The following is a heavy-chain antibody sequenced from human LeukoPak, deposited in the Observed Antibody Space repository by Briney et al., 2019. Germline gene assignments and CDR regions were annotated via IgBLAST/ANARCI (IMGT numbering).Heavy chain of an antibody. CDR1: GFTFSDTW. J-gene: IGHJ6*03. CDR2: IRSDGSDT. Sequence: GGSLRLSCAASGFTFSDTWMHWVRQAPGEGLVWVSRIRSDGSDTRYAESVKGRFTISRDNSKNTLYLQMNSLRAEDTAVYYCARETSVTTYYYYYYMDVWGKGTTVTVSS. CDR3: ARETSVTTYYYYYYMDV. D-gene: IGHD4-17*01. V-gene: IGHV3-74*01.